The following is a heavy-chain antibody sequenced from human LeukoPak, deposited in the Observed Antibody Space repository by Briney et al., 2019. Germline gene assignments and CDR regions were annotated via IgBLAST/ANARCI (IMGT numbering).Heavy chain of an antibody. D-gene: IGHD6-13*01. CDR3: ARAGSGFDTSSSWFQYYYGMDV. J-gene: IGHJ6*02. V-gene: IGHV3-66*01. CDR2: IYSGGST. Sequence: GGSLRLSCAASGFTVSSNYMSWVRQAPGKGLEWVSVIYSGGSTYYADSVKGRFTISRDNSKNTLYLQMDSLRAEDTAVYYCARAGSGFDTSSSWFQYYYGMDVWGQGTTVTVSS. CDR1: GFTVSSNY.